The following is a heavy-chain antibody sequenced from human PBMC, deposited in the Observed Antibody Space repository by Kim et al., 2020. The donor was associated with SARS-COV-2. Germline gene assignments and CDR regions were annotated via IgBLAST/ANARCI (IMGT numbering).Heavy chain of an antibody. J-gene: IGHJ4*02. Sequence: KGRFNISRDNSKNTLYLQMNSLRVEDTAVYYCAKSTDYDSSGYYYYFDYWGQGTLVTVSS. CDR3: AKSTDYDSSGYYYYFDY. V-gene: IGHV3-33*06. D-gene: IGHD3-22*01.